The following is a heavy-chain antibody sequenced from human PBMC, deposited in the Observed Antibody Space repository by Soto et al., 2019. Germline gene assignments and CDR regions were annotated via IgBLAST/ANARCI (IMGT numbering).Heavy chain of an antibody. CDR3: ARMSYFYDKWYFDL. J-gene: IGHJ2*01. Sequence: QLQESGPGLVMPSQTLSLTCTVSGASINNNDYYWSWIRQTPGKGLEWIGYVYYSGSTDYIPSLKRRHSVSIDKCQDQFALELNSVTAADTATYYCARMSYFYDKWYFDLWAHGTLVTVSS. D-gene: IGHD3-22*01. CDR1: GASINNNDYY. CDR2: VYYSGST. V-gene: IGHV4-30-4*01.